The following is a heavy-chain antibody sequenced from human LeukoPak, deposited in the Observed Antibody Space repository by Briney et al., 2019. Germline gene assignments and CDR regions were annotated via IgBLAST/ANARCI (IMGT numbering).Heavy chain of an antibody. CDR2: ISCSGDHT. D-gene: IGHD3-10*01. CDR3: ANLVTMVRGVLGGGMDV. CDR1: GFTFSSYA. Sequence: GGSLRLSCAASGFTFSSYAMTWVRQAPGRGLEWVSAISCSGDHTFYADSVQGRFTISRDNSRNTLYLQMNSLRVDDTAVYYCANLVTMVRGVLGGGMDVWGQGTTVTV. V-gene: IGHV3-23*01. J-gene: IGHJ6*02.